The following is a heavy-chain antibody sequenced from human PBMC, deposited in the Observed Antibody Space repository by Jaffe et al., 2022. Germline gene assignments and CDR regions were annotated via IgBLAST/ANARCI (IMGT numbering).Heavy chain of an antibody. J-gene: IGHJ5*02. V-gene: IGHV1-2*06. CDR1: GYIFSNYF. CDR3: ARDLSASAWFNWFDP. Sequence: QVQLVQSGAEVKQPGASVKVSCKASGYIFSNYFIYWVRQAPGQGLEWMGRINPNSGVTNYAQKFQGRVTMTIDTSISTAYMELSGLRSDDTAMYYCARDLSASAWFNWFDPWGQGTLVTVSS. D-gene: IGHD6-19*01. CDR2: INPNSGVT.